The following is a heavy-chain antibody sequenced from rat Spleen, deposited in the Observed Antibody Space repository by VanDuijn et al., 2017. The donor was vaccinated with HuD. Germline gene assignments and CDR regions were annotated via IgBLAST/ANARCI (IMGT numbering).Heavy chain of an antibody. J-gene: IGHJ2*01. D-gene: IGHD1-1*01. CDR2: ISPSGGST. CDR1: GFTFSPFA. CDR3: ARRYYSGFDY. V-gene: IGHV5-25*01. Sequence: EVQLVESGGGLVQPGRSLKLSCAASGFTFSPFAMAWVRQAPKKGLEWVATISPSGGSTYYRDSVKGRFTISRDNAKSTLYLQMDSLRSEDTATYYCARRYYSGFDYWGQGVMVTVSS.